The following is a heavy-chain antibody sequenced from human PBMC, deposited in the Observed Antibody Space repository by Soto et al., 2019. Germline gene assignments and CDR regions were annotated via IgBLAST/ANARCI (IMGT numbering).Heavy chain of an antibody. Sequence: PSQTLSLTCVISGDSVSSNSAAWNWIRQSPSRGLEWLGRTYYRSKWYNDYAVSVKSRITINPDTSKNQFSLQLNSVTPEDTAVYYCARARETYGSGTYYYYMDVWGKGTTVTVSS. D-gene: IGHD3-10*01. CDR1: GDSVSSNSAA. CDR3: ARARETYGSGTYYYYMDV. V-gene: IGHV6-1*01. CDR2: TYYRSKWYN. J-gene: IGHJ6*03.